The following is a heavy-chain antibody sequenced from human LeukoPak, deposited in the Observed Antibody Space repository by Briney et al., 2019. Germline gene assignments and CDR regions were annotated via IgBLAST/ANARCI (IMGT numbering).Heavy chain of an antibody. D-gene: IGHD3-10*01. CDR3: ASDRGFAFDI. V-gene: IGHV3-21*01. CDR1: GFTFNGYA. Sequence: PGGSLRLSCAASGFTFNGYAMSWVRQAPGKGLEWVSSISSSSSYIYYADSVKGRFTISRDNAKNSLYLQMNSLRAEDTAVYYCASDRGFAFDIWGQGTMVTVSS. J-gene: IGHJ3*02. CDR2: ISSSSSYI.